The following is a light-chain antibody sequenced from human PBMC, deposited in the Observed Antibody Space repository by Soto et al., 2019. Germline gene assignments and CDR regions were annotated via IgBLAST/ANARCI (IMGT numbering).Light chain of an antibody. V-gene: IGKV3-15*01. CDR1: QSVTSSH. J-gene: IGKJ4*01. Sequence: EIVLTQTPGTLSLSPGERATLSCRASQSVTSSHLAWYQQKPGQAPRLLIYGASTRATGFPARFSGSGSGTEFNLTISSLQSEDFGVYYCQQYNNWPRATFGGGTKVEIK. CDR2: GAS. CDR3: QQYNNWPRAT.